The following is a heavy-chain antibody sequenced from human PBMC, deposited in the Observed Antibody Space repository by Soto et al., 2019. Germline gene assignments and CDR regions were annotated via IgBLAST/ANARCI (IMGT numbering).Heavy chain of an antibody. V-gene: IGHV3-48*02. CDR1: GFTFSSYS. CDR3: ARGVPGWRYYDTSGLYYFDY. Sequence: GGSLRLSCAASGFTFSSYSMNWVRQGPGKGLEWVSYISSSSSTIYYADSVKGRFTISRDNAKNSLYLQTNSLRDEDTAVYYCARGVPGWRYYDTSGLYYFDYWGQGTLVTVSS. J-gene: IGHJ4*02. D-gene: IGHD3-22*01. CDR2: ISSSSSTI.